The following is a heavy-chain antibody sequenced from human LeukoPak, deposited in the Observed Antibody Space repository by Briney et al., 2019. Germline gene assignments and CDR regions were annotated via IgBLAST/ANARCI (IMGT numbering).Heavy chain of an antibody. CDR2: ISGSGGST. CDR1: GFTFSSYG. J-gene: IGHJ4*02. V-gene: IGHV3-23*01. CDR3: ARLRIPATGAKYYFDY. Sequence: GGSLRLSCAASGFTFSSYGMSWVRQAPGKGLEWVSAISGSGGSTYYADSVKGRFTISRDNSKNTLYLQMSSLRADDTAVYYCARLRIPATGAKYYFDYWGQGTLLTVSS. D-gene: IGHD6-13*01.